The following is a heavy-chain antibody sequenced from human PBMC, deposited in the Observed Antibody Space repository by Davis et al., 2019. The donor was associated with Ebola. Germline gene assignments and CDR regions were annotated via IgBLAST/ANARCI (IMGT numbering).Heavy chain of an antibody. D-gene: IGHD5/OR15-5a*01. CDR3: ARTGLVESLYMDV. Sequence: ASVKVSCKASGFTFNSYAISWVRQAPGQGLEWMARISAYIGDTEYAQKFQGRVTVTTDTSTSTAYMELRSLTSDDTAVYYCARTGLVESLYMDVWGEGTTVTVSS. CDR2: ISAYIGDT. V-gene: IGHV1-18*04. CDR1: GFTFNSYA. J-gene: IGHJ6*03.